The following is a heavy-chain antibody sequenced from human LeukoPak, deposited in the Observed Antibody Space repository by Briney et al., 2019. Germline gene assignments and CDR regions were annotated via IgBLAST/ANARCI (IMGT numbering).Heavy chain of an antibody. CDR2: INHSGST. CDR3: ARGRHYGDAGPLIDY. V-gene: IGHV4-34*01. CDR1: GGSFSGYY. Sequence: PSETLSLTCAVYGGSFSGYYWSWIRQPPGRGLEWIGEINHSGSTNYNPSLKSRVTISVDTSKNQFSLKLSSVTAADTAVYYCARGRHYGDAGPLIDYWGQGTLVTVSS. D-gene: IGHD4-17*01. J-gene: IGHJ4*02.